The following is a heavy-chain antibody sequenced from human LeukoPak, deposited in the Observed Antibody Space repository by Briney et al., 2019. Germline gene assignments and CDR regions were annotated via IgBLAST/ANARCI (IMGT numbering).Heavy chain of an antibody. Sequence: PGGSLRLSCAASGFTFSSYAMSWVRQAPGKGLEWVSAISGSGGSTYYADSVKGRFTISRDNSKNTLYLQMNSLRAEDTAVYYCAKDSSGYYYGSYYYGMDVWGQGTTVTVSS. D-gene: IGHD3-22*01. CDR2: ISGSGGST. J-gene: IGHJ6*02. CDR3: AKDSSGYYYGSYYYGMDV. V-gene: IGHV3-23*01. CDR1: GFTFSSYA.